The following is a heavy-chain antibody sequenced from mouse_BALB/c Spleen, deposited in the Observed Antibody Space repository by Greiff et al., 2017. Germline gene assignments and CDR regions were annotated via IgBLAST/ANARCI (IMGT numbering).Heavy chain of an antibody. V-gene: IGHV5-6-5*01. D-gene: IGHD1-1*01. CDR2: ISSGGST. CDR3: ARGGPYYYGSSPFDY. J-gene: IGHJ2*01. CDR1: GFTFSSYA. Sequence: EVKLMESGGGLVKPGGSLKLSCAASGFTFSSYAMSWVRQTPEKRLEWVASISSGGSTYYPDSVKGRFTISRDNARNILYLQMSSLRSEDTAMYYCARGGPYYYGSSPFDYGGQGTTLTVSS.